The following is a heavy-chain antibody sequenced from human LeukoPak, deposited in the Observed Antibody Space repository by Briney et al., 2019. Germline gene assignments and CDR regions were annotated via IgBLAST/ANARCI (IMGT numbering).Heavy chain of an antibody. CDR3: ARGSIVATRFDY. CDR1: GGSISSGSYY. CDR2: IYTSGST. D-gene: IGHD5-12*01. J-gene: IGHJ4*01. Sequence: SETLSLTCTVSGGSISSGSYYWSWIRLPAGKGLEWIGRIYTSGSTNYNPSLKSRVTISVDTSKNQFSLKLSSVTAADTAVYYCARGSIVATRFDYWGQGTLVTVSS. V-gene: IGHV4-61*02.